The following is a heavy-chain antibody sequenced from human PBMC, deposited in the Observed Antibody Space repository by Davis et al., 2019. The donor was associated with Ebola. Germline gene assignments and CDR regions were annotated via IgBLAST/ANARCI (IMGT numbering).Heavy chain of an antibody. CDR1: GVSMYRYY. V-gene: IGHV4-59*01. D-gene: IGHD5-12*01. Sequence: AGSLRLSCRVPGVSMYRYYWSWVRQSLGKGLVWIGYIYFSGSPSYNPSLENRVTLSIDTSKNDVSLKLTSVTPADTAVYYCAKGDYWGQGTLVTLSS. CDR3: AKGDY. CDR2: IYFSGSP. J-gene: IGHJ4*02.